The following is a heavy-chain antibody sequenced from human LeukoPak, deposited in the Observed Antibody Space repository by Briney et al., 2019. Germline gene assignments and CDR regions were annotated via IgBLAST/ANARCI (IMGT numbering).Heavy chain of an antibody. J-gene: IGHJ4*02. V-gene: IGHV3-21*01. CDR2: ISSSSSYI. D-gene: IGHD3-10*01. CDR3: ARGDRRILWNYFDY. Sequence: PGGSLRLSCAASGFTFSSYSMNWVRQAPGKGLEWVSSISSSSSYIYYADSVKGRFTISRGNAKNSLYLQMNSLRAEDTAVYYCARGDRRILWNYFDYWGQGTLVTVSS. CDR1: GFTFSSYS.